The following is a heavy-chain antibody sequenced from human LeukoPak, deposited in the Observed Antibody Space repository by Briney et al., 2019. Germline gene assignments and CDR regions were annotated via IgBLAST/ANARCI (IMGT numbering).Heavy chain of an antibody. CDR2: INREGGQR. D-gene: IGHD3-22*01. J-gene: IGHJ3*02. V-gene: IGHV3-7*04. Sequence: PGGSLRLSCAASGFTLSGYWMTWVRQGPGKGLEWVANINREGGQRSYVDSVKGRFAISRDNAKNSLYVQMSSLKTEDTARYDGEKDISPDDYLDSHKCYYDAFDIWGQGTLVTVSS. CDR1: GFTLSGYW. CDR3: EKDISPDDYLDSHKCYYDAFDI.